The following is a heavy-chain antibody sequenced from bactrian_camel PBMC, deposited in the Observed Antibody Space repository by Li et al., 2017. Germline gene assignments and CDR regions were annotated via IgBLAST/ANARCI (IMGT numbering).Heavy chain of an antibody. Sequence: VQLVESGGGSVQAGGSLRHSCGYTYDGGDMAWFRQAPGMEREGVAAISSAGSADYADSVKGRFTISHDAAKNSIDLEMNSLKPEDTAVYYCAAGALGHIGAKCPPDFGGYWGQGTQVTVS. V-gene: IGHV3S55*01. CDR2: ISSAGSA. CDR3: AAGALGHIGAKCPPDFGGY. J-gene: IGHJ6*01. CDR1: YTYDGGD. D-gene: IGHD1*01.